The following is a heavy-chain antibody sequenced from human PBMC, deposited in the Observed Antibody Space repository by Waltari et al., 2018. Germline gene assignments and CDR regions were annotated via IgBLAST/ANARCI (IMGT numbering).Heavy chain of an antibody. CDR3: ASHFEDYYYYMDV. CDR1: GFSSLSST. Sequence: EVQLVESGGGLVTPGASLRLSCVASGFSSLSSTMNWGRQAPGKGLEWVSSIGANGDYIYYADSVKGRFTTSRDNARNSLYLQMTSLRVEDTAIYFCASHFEDYYYYMDVWGKGTTVTVSS. CDR2: IGANGDYI. J-gene: IGHJ6*03. V-gene: IGHV3-21*01.